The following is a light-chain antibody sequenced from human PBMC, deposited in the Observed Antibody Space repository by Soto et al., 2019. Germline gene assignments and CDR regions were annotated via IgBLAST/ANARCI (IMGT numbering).Light chain of an antibody. CDR2: ANA. J-gene: IGLJ3*02. CDR1: NSNIGADYD. V-gene: IGLV1-40*01. Sequence: QSVLTQPPSVSGAPGQRVTISCTGSNSNIGADYDVLWYQHLPGAAPKLLIYANANRPSGVPDRFAASKSGTSASLAITGLQAEDEADYYCQSYDSSLSGGVFGGGTKVTVL. CDR3: QSYDSSLSGGV.